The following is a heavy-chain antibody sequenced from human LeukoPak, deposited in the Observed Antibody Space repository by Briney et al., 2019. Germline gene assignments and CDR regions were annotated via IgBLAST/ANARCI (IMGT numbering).Heavy chain of an antibody. CDR2: IFYSGST. Sequence: SETLSLTCTVSGGSISTSNYYWGWIRQPPGKGLEWIGNIFYSGSTYYSPSLRSRVTISLDTSRNQFSLKLNSVTAADTAVYYCASGTRYYYDATGYYYFTLWGRGALVTVSS. J-gene: IGHJ4*02. CDR1: GGSISTSNYY. CDR3: ASGTRYYYDATGYYYFTL. V-gene: IGHV4-39*07. D-gene: IGHD3-22*01.